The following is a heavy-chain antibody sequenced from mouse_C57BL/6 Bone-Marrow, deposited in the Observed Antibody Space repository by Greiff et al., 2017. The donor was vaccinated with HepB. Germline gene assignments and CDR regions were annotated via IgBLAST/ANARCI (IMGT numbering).Heavy chain of an antibody. D-gene: IGHD1-1*01. CDR3: ARGDFTPLDY. Sequence: VQLQQSGPVLVKPGASVKMSCKASGYTFTDYYMNWVKQSHGKSLEWIGVINPYNGGTSYNQKFKGKATLTVDKSSSTAYMELNSLTSEDSAVYYCARGDFTPLDYWGQGTTLTVSS. CDR2: INPYNGGT. J-gene: IGHJ2*01. V-gene: IGHV1-19*01. CDR1: GYTFTDYY.